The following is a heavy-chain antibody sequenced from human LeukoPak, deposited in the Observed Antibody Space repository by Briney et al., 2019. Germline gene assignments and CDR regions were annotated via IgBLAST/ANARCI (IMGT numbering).Heavy chain of an antibody. V-gene: IGHV3-30*04. J-gene: IGHJ5*02. CDR2: ISYDGSNK. CDR3: ARGSPATVTTFTPFDP. CDR1: GFTFSFYA. D-gene: IGHD4-17*01. Sequence: PGRSLRLSCVASGFTFSFYAMYWVRQAPGKGLEWVAVISYDGSNKYYADSVKGRFTISRDNSKNTLFLQMNSLRTDDTAVYYCARGSPATVTTFTPFDPWGQGTLVTVSS.